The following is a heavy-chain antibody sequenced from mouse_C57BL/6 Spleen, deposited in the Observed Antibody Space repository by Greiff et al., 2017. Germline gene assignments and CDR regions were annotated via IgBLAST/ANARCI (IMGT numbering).Heavy chain of an antibody. CDR2: IDPNSGGT. D-gene: IGHD1-1*01. J-gene: IGHJ2*01. V-gene: IGHV1-72*01. CDR1: GFNIKDYY. CDR3: ARSGYYYGTEEGDYFDY. Sequence: QVQLQQSGAELVKPGASVKLSCTASGFNIKDYYMHWVKQRTEQGLEWIGRIDPNSGGTKYNEKFKSKATLTVDKPSSTAYMQLSSLTSEDSAVXYCARSGYYYGTEEGDYFDYWGQGTTRTVSS.